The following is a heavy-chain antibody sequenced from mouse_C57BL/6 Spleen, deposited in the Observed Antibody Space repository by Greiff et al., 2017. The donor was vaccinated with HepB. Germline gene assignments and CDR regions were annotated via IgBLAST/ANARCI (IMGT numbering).Heavy chain of an antibody. CDR1: GYTFTDYY. V-gene: IGHV1-26*01. CDR3: ARLGWDYAMDY. J-gene: IGHJ4*01. CDR2: INPNNGGT. D-gene: IGHD3-3*01. Sequence: VQLQQSGPELVKPGASVKISCKASGYTFTDYYMNWVKQSHGKSLEWIGDINPNNGGTSYNQKFKGKATLTVDKSSSTAYMELRSLTSEDSAVYYCARLGWDYAMDYWGQGTSVTVSS.